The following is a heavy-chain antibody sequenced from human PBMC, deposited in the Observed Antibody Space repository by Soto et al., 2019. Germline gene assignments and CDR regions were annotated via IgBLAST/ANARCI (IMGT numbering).Heavy chain of an antibody. V-gene: IGHV4-34*01. CDR3: ASGRGTENY. J-gene: IGHJ4*02. CDR1: GASFSGSY. D-gene: IGHD1-1*01. CDR2: INDSGST. Sequence: QVQLQQWGAGLLKPSETLSLTCGVYGASFSGSYWSWIRQPPGKGLEWIGEINDSGSTNYNPSLKSRVAISLDTSTNQCSLNMRSVTAADTAVYYCASGRGTENYWGQGTLVTVSS.